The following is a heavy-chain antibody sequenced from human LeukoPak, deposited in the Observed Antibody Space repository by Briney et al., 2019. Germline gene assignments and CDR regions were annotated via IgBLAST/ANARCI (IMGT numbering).Heavy chain of an antibody. V-gene: IGHV3-23*01. CDR1: GFTFSSYA. D-gene: IGHD4-11*01. CDR2: ISGSGGST. J-gene: IGHJ4*02. CDR3: AKPLPPETVTRQYYFDY. Sequence: PGGSLRLSCAASGFTFSSYAMSWVRQAPGKGLEWVSAISGSGGSTYYADSVKGWFTISRDNSKNTLYLQMNSLRAEDTAVYYCAKPLPPETVTRQYYFDYWGQGTLVTVSS.